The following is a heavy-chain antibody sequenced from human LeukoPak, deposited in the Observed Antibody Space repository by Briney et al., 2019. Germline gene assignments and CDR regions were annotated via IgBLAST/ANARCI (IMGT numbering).Heavy chain of an antibody. D-gene: IGHD3-10*01. CDR3: ARARYGSGRLDY. Sequence: GASVKVSCKASGNTFTSYYMHWVRQAPGQGLEWMGIINPSGGSTSYAQKFQGRVTMTRDMSTSTVYMELSSLRSEDTAVYYCARARYGSGRLDYWGQGTLVTVSS. J-gene: IGHJ4*02. V-gene: IGHV1-46*01. CDR1: GNTFTSYY. CDR2: INPSGGST.